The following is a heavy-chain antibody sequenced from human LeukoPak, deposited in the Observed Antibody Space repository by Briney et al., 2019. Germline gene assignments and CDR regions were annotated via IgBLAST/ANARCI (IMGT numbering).Heavy chain of an antibody. J-gene: IGHJ4*02. Sequence: GGSLRLSCAASGFTFSNYWMHWVRQAPGKGLVYVSRINSDGSSANYADSVKGRFTISRDNSKNTLYLQMNSLRAEDTAVYYCAKDHEGDYYDSSGYYCCWGQGTLVTVSS. CDR3: AKDHEGDYYDSSGYYCC. CDR1: GFTFSNYW. CDR2: INSDGSSA. D-gene: IGHD3-22*01. V-gene: IGHV3-74*01.